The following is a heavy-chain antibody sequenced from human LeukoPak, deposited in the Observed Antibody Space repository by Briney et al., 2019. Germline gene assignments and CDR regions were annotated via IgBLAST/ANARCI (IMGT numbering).Heavy chain of an antibody. D-gene: IGHD6-19*01. CDR3: ASAVAGMGDYFDY. Sequence: ASVKVSCKASGYTFTSYYMHWVRQAPGQGLEWMGIINPSGGSTSYAQKFQGRVTMTRDTSTSTVYMELSGLRSEDTAVYYCASAVAGMGDYFDYWGQGTLVTVSS. J-gene: IGHJ4*02. CDR1: GYTFTSYY. CDR2: INPSGGST. V-gene: IGHV1-46*01.